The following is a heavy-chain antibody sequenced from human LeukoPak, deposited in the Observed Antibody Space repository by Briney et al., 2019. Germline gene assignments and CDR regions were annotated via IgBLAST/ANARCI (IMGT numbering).Heavy chain of an antibody. J-gene: IGHJ6*02. CDR2: INHSGST. CDR3: ARGGEYDYVWGSYRYTHCYGMDV. V-gene: IGHV4-34*01. CDR1: GVSFSGYY. D-gene: IGHD3-16*02. Sequence: PSETLSLTCAVYGVSFSGYYWSWIRQPPGKGLEWIGEINHSGSTNYNPSLKSRVTISVDTSKNQFSLKLSSVTAADTAVYYCARGGEYDYVWGSYRYTHCYGMDVWGQGTTVTVSS.